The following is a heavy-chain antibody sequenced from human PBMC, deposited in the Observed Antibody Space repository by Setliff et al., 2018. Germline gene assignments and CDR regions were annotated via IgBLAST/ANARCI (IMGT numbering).Heavy chain of an antibody. V-gene: IGHV1-69*13. CDR2: IIPIFGTA. CDR1: GGTFSSYA. CDR3: ARGYRGYYNFWSGSQGANWFDP. D-gene: IGHD3-3*01. Sequence: GAPVKVSCKASGGTFSSYAISWVRQAPGQGLEWMGGIIPIFGTANYAQKFQGRVTITADESTSTAYMELSSLRSEDTAVYYCARGYRGYYNFWSGSQGANWFDPWGQGTLVTVSS. J-gene: IGHJ5*02.